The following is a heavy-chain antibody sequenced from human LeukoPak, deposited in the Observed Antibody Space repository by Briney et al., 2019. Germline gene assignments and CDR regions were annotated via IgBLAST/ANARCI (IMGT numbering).Heavy chain of an antibody. CDR2: ISGTGGAT. J-gene: IGHJ5*01. D-gene: IGHD2-21*01. Sequence: GGSLRLSCVASGFSFGNYAMSWVRQAPGKGLQWVSQISGTGGATWYAGFARDRFTISRDNSKKTLYLQMSGLRVEDTAMYYCVKDPRDTYGTNGFVSWVQGTLLIVSS. CDR1: GFSFGNYA. CDR3: VKDPRDTYGTNGFVS. V-gene: IGHV3-23*01.